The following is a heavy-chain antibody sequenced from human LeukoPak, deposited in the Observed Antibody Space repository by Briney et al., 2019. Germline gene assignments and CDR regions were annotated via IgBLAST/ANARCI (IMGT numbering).Heavy chain of an antibody. V-gene: IGHV1-69*05. D-gene: IGHD5-18*01. J-gene: IGHJ3*02. CDR3: ARDPGGDTAPEAFDI. Sequence: GSSVKVSCKASGGTFSSYAISWVRQAPGQGLEWIGGIIPIFGTANYAQKFQGRVTITTDESTSTAYMELSSLRSEDTAVYYCARDPGGDTAPEAFDIWGQGTMVTVSS. CDR1: GGTFSSYA. CDR2: IIPIFGTA.